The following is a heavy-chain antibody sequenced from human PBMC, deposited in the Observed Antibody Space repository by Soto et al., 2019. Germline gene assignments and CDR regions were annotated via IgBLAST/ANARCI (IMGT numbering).Heavy chain of an antibody. CDR3: AKDKNGSGSGLVPVDAFDI. J-gene: IGHJ3*02. CDR2: ISGSGGST. D-gene: IGHD6-19*01. Sequence: GGSLRLSCAASGFTFSSYAMSWVRQAPGKGLEWVSAISGSGGSTYYADSVKGRFTISRDNSKNTLYLQMNSLRAEDTAVYYCAKDKNGSGSGLVPVDAFDIWGQGTMVTVSS. CDR1: GFTFSSYA. V-gene: IGHV3-23*01.